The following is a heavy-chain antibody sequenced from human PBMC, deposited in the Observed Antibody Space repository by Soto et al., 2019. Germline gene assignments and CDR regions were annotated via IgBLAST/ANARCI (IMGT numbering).Heavy chain of an antibody. Sequence: SETLSLTCTVSGGSISSVDYYWSWIRQPPGKGLEWIGYIYYSGSAYYNPSLKSRLTISVDTSKNQFSLRLSSVTAADTAVYYCARGIAAPSVWGQGTLVTVSS. CDR2: IYYSGSA. CDR3: ARGIAAPSV. CDR1: GGSISSVDYY. J-gene: IGHJ4*02. V-gene: IGHV4-30-4*01. D-gene: IGHD6-13*01.